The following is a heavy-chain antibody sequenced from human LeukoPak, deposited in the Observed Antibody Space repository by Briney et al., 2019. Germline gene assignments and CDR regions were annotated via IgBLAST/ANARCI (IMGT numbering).Heavy chain of an antibody. Sequence: SETLSLTCTVSGGSISSYYWSWIRQPPGNGLEWIGYIYYSGSTNYNPSLKSRVTISVDTSKNQFSLKLSSVTAADTAVYYCARELPQDAFDIWGQGTMVTVSS. CDR2: IYYSGST. CDR3: ARELPQDAFDI. D-gene: IGHD1-26*01. J-gene: IGHJ3*02. CDR1: GGSISSYY. V-gene: IGHV4-59*01.